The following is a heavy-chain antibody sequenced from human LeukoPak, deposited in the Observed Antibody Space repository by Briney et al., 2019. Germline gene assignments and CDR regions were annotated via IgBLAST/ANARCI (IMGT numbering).Heavy chain of an antibody. CDR1: GGSFSGYY. CDR3: ARDPDTAMAQSDY. D-gene: IGHD5-18*01. CDR2: INHSGST. J-gene: IGHJ4*02. V-gene: IGHV4-34*01. Sequence: KPSETLSLTCAVYGGSFSGYYWSWIRQPPGKGLEWIGEINHSGSTNYNPSLKSRVTISIDTSKNQFSLKLSSVTAADTAVYFCARDPDTAMAQSDYWGQGTLVTVSS.